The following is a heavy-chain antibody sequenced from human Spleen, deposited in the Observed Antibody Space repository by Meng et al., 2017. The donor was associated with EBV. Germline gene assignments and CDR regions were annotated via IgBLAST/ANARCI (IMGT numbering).Heavy chain of an antibody. J-gene: IGHJ5*02. CDR2: VHYTGST. CDR1: GDSISSFYY. D-gene: IGHD6-19*01. V-gene: IGHV4-39*01. Sequence: LPLAASGPRQVNPLATPSLTCTVSGDSISSFYYWGWIRQPPGRGLEWIGSVHYTGSTYYSPSLKSRVTVSVDTSKNQFSLRLTSVTAADTAVYYCARPFPSWQSPRLDPFGAWGQGTLVTVSS. CDR3: ARPFPSWQSPRLDPFGA.